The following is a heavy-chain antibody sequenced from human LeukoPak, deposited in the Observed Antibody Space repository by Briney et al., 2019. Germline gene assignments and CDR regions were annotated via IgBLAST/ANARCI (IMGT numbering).Heavy chain of an antibody. D-gene: IGHD2-2*01. Sequence: PSETLSLTCAVYGGSFSGYYWSWIRQPPGKGLEWIGEINHSGSTNYNPSLKSRVTISVDTSKNQFSLKLSSVTAAATAVYYCARGRRGLRYCSSTSCQGYFDYWGQGTLVTVSS. J-gene: IGHJ4*02. CDR2: INHSGST. CDR1: GGSFSGYY. CDR3: ARGRRGLRYCSSTSCQGYFDY. V-gene: IGHV4-34*01.